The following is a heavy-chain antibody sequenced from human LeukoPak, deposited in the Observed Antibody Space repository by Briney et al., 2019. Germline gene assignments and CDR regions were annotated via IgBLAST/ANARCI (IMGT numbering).Heavy chain of an antibody. Sequence: SETLSLTCTVSGDSISGYYWSWVRQPPGKGLEWIGYVYHTGHTHYSPSLKSRVTVSLDTSRNQVSLILSSVTAADTAVYYCARHRFGHLFDYWGQGTLVFVSS. J-gene: IGHJ4*02. D-gene: IGHD3-16*01. CDR2: VYHTGHT. V-gene: IGHV4-59*01. CDR1: GDSISGYY. CDR3: ARHRFGHLFDY.